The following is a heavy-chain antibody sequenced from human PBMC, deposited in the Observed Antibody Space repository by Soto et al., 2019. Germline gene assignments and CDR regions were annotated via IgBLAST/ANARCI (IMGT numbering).Heavy chain of an antibody. V-gene: IGHV3-23*01. D-gene: IGHD1-26*01. J-gene: IGHJ4*02. Sequence: GGSLRLSCAASGFSFRSYAMGWVRQAPGKGLNWVSSISAGGDGTYYADSVKGRFTISRDNSKNTVYLQMTRLRADDTAVYYCADGGRYPYYWGPGTLVTVS. CDR2: ISAGGDGT. CDR3: ADGGRYPYY. CDR1: GFSFRSYA.